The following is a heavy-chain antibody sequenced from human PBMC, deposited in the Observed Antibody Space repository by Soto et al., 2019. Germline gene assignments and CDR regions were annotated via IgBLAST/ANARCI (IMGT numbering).Heavy chain of an antibody. Sequence: GGSLRLSCAASGFTFSSYAMSWARQAPGKGLEWVSAISGSGGSTYYADSVKGRFTISRDNSKNTLYLQMNSLRAEDTAVYYCAKTDYDFWSGYYRQDYYGMDVWGQGTTVTVSS. CDR2: ISGSGGST. J-gene: IGHJ6*02. CDR3: AKTDYDFWSGYYRQDYYGMDV. CDR1: GFTFSSYA. D-gene: IGHD3-3*01. V-gene: IGHV3-23*01.